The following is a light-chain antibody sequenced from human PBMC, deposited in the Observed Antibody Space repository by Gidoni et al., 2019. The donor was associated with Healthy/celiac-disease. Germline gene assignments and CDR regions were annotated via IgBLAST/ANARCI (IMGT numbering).Light chain of an antibody. CDR1: SSDVGGYNY. J-gene: IGLJ2*01. Sequence: QSALTQPRSVSVSPGQSVTISCTGTSSDVGGYNYVSWYHKHPGKAPKLMIYDVSKRPSGVPDRFSGSKSGNTDSLTISGLQAEDEADYYCCSYAGSYTLVFGGGTKLTVL. V-gene: IGLV2-11*01. CDR3: CSYAGSYTLV. CDR2: DVS.